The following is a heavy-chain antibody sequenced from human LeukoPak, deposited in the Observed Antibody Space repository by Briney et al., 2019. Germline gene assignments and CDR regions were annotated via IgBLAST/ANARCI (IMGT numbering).Heavy chain of an antibody. D-gene: IGHD1-26*01. CDR1: GFTFSSSA. J-gene: IGHJ4*02. CDR3: AKAIVGVSGLGY. Sequence: GGSLRLSCAASGFTFSSSAMSWVRQAPGKGMEWVSAISGSGTSTYYADSVKGRFTISRDTSKSTLYLQMNSLRAEDTALYYCAKAIVGVSGLGYWGQGTLVTVSS. CDR2: ISGSGTST. V-gene: IGHV3-23*01.